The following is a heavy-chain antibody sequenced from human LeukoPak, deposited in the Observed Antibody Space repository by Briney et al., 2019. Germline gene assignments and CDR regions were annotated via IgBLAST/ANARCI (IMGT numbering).Heavy chain of an antibody. CDR1: GGSISSYY. D-gene: IGHD3-10*01. CDR2: IYTSGST. Sequence: SETLSLTCTVSGGSISSYYWGWIRQPAGKGLEWIGRIYTSGSTNYNPSLKSRVTMSVDTSKNQFSLKLSSVTAADTAVYYCARGGILWLGELLSFDYWGQGTLVTVSS. V-gene: IGHV4-4*07. CDR3: ARGGILWLGELLSFDY. J-gene: IGHJ4*02.